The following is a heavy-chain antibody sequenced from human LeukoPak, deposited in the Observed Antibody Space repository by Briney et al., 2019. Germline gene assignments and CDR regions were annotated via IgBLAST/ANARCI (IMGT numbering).Heavy chain of an antibody. CDR3: ARHPNPITMVRGQLGNWFDH. CDR2: IIPIFGTA. Sequence: SVKVSCKASGGTFSSYAISLVRQAPGQGLEWMGGIIPIFGTANYAQKFQGRVTITADESTSTAYMELSSLRSEDTAVYYCARHPNPITMVRGQLGNWFDHWGQGTLVTVSS. D-gene: IGHD3-10*01. CDR1: GGTFSSYA. J-gene: IGHJ5*02. V-gene: IGHV1-69*01.